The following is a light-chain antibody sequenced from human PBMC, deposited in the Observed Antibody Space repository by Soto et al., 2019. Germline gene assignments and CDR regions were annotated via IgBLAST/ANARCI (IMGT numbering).Light chain of an antibody. V-gene: IGKV1-5*03. J-gene: IGKJ4*01. CDR1: QSISSW. CDR3: QQYNSYWRT. CDR2: KAS. Sequence: DIQMTQSPSTLSASVGDRVTITCRASQSISSWLAWYQQKPGKAPKLLIYKASSLESGVPSRFSGSGSGTEFTLTISSLQHDDFATYYCQQYNSYWRTFGGGTKVDIK.